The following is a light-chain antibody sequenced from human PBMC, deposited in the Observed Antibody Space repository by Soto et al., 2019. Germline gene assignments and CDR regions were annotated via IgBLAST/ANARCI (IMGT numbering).Light chain of an antibody. CDR3: QQDGGYSLYT. CDR2: GAS. V-gene: IGKV3-20*01. CDR1: QSVSSSD. Sequence: IVLTQSPGTLSLSPGDRATLSGRASQSVSSSDLAWYQQKPGQAPRLLIYGASTRATGITDRFSGSGSGTDSTLTISRLEPEDVAVYYCQQDGGYSLYTFGHGTKLEIK. J-gene: IGKJ2*01.